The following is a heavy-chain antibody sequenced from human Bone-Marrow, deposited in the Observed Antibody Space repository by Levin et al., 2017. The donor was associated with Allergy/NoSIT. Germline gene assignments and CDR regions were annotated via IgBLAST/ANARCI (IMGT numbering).Heavy chain of an antibody. Sequence: GGSLRLSCAASGFNFSTFGMHWVRQAPGKGLEWVAVISYDGSNKYYVDSVKGRFTISRDNSKNTLFLQMNSLRAEDTAVYYCAKEDYGDYVLESWGQGTLLTV. J-gene: IGHJ4*02. V-gene: IGHV3-30*18. CDR1: GFNFSTFG. CDR2: ISYDGSNK. CDR3: AKEDYGDYVLES. D-gene: IGHD4-17*01.